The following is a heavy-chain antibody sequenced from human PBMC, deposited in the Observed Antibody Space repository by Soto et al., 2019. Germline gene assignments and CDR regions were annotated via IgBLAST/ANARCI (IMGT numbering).Heavy chain of an antibody. CDR3: ARWVRRVIAAVGPTPTVDY. Sequence: QVQLVASGGGLVKPGGSLRLSCAASGFTFSDYYMSWIRQAPGKGLEWVSCISSSSRYTKYADSVKGRFTISRYNAKKFLYVQMHSLRVEDTAVYYGARWVRRVIAAVGPTPTVDYGGQGTLVTVSS. CDR2: ISSSSRYT. J-gene: IGHJ4*02. V-gene: IGHV3-11*06. CDR1: GFTFSDYY. D-gene: IGHD6-13*01.